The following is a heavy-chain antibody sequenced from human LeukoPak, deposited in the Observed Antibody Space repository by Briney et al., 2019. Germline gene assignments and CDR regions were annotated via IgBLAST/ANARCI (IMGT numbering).Heavy chain of an antibody. CDR1: GGSIHAYY. J-gene: IGHJ3*02. V-gene: IGHV4-59*08. CDR2: IFFSGGT. CDR3: ARIRDIGRNYGGPDAFDI. D-gene: IGHD1-26*01. Sequence: SETLSLTCSVSGGSIHAYYWTWIRQPPGKGLEWLGYIFFSGGTNYNASLKSRLTMSVDTSKNLFSLTLRSVTAADTAVYFCARIRDIGRNYGGPDAFDIWGQGTVVTVSS.